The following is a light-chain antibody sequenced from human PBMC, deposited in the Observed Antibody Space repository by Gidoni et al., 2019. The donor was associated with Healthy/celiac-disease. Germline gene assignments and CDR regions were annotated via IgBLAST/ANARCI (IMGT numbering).Light chain of an antibody. CDR1: QSLLHRNGYNY. Sequence: IVMTQSPLSLPVTPGEPASISCRSSQSLLHRNGYNYLDWYLQKTGQSPQLLIYLGSNRASGVPDRFSGSGSGTDFTLKISRVEAEDVGVYYCMQALQTPRTFGQGTKVEIK. J-gene: IGKJ1*01. CDR2: LGS. V-gene: IGKV2-28*01. CDR3: MQALQTPRT.